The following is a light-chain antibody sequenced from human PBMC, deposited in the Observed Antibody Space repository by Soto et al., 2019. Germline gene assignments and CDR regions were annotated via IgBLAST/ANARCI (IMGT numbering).Light chain of an antibody. V-gene: IGLV2-11*01. CDR1: SGDIGAYDY. J-gene: IGLJ1*01. Sequence: QSVLTQPRGVCGSPGQSVTSSGTGSSGDIGAYDYVSWYQQHPGKAPRVVIHDVSKRPSGVPDRFSGSKSANTASLTISGLQAEDEADYYCCSYAGSYTFYVFGTGTKVTVL. CDR2: DVS. CDR3: CSYAGSYTFYV.